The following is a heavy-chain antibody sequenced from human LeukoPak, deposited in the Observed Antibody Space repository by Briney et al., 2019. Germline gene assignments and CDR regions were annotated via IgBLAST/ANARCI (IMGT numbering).Heavy chain of an antibody. CDR1: GFTFSSYW. CDR3: ARSEGTTWIQLWSPFDY. D-gene: IGHD5-18*01. J-gene: IGHJ4*02. V-gene: IGHV3-74*01. Sequence: PGGSLRLSCAASGFTFSSYWMHWVRQAPGRGLVWVSRINSDGSSTSYVDSVKGRFTISRGNAKNTLYLQMNSLRAEDTAVYYCARSEGTTWIQLWSPFDYWGQGTLVTVSS. CDR2: INSDGSST.